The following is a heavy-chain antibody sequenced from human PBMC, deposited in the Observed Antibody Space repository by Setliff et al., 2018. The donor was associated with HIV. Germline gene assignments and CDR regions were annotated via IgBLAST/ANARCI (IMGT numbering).Heavy chain of an antibody. CDR1: GFIFSNYG. Sequence: GESLKISCAASGFIFSNYGMTWVRQSPGKGLQWHTAITGGGDKIDYINSVKGRFTISRDNAQYSLYLQMNSLRAEDTAMYYCVRGLGSPTYYFDYWGQGTLVTVSS. CDR2: ITGGGDKI. CDR3: VRGLGSPTYYFDY. V-gene: IGHV3-21*06. D-gene: IGHD3-9*01. J-gene: IGHJ4*02.